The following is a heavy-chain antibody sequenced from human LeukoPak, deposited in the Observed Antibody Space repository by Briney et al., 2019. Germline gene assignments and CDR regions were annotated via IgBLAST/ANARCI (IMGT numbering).Heavy chain of an antibody. V-gene: IGHV3-23*01. J-gene: IGHJ4*02. CDR2: ISGSGGST. D-gene: IGHD3-22*01. CDR1: GFTFSSYA. Sequence: GGSLRLSCAASGFTFSSYAMSWVRQAPGKGLEWVSAISGSGGSTYYADSVKGRFTISRDNSKNTLYLQMNSLRAEDTAVYYCARMYYDSSGYYSYFDYWGQGTLVTVSS. CDR3: ARMYYDSSGYYSYFDY.